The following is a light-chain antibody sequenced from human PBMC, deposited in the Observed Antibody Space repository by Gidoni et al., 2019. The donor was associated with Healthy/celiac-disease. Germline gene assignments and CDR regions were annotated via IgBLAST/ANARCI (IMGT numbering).Light chain of an antibody. V-gene: IGKV1-39*01. CDR2: AAS. CDR3: QQSYSTQYT. CDR1: QIINSY. J-gene: IGKJ2*01. Sequence: DIQMNQSPSSLAASVGDRVTITCRASQIINSYLNWYHQKPGKAPKLLIHAASSLQSGVPSRFSGSGSGTDFTLTISSLQPEDFATYYCQQSYSTQYTFGQGTKLEIK.